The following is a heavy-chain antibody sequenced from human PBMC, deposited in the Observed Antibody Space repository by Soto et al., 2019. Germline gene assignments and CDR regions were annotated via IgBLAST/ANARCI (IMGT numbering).Heavy chain of an antibody. D-gene: IGHD3-22*01. CDR2: IIPILGIA. J-gene: IGHJ4*02. V-gene: IGHV1-69*04. Sequence: QVQLVHSGAEVKKPGSSVKVSCKASGGTFSSYTISWVRQAPGQGREWMGRIIPILGIANYAQKFQGRVTITADKSTSTAYMELSSLRAEDTAVYYCARERGYYDSSGYYYYFDYWGQGTLVTVSS. CDR3: ARERGYYDSSGYYYYFDY. CDR1: GGTFSSYT.